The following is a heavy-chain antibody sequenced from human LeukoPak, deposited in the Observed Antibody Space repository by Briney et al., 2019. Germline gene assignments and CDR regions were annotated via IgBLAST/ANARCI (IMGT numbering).Heavy chain of an antibody. CDR2: ISGSGGST. J-gene: IGHJ4*02. CDR3: AKVPVGALNVFDY. Sequence: GGXLRLSCAASGFTFSSYAMSWVRQAPGKGLEWVSAISGSGGSTYYADSVKGGFTISRDNYKNTLYLQMNSLRAEDTAVYYCAKVPVGALNVFDYWGQGTLVTVSS. V-gene: IGHV3-23*01. D-gene: IGHD1-26*01. CDR1: GFTFSSYA.